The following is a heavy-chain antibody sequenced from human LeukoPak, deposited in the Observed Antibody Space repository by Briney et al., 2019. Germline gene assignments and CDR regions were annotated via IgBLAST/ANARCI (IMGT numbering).Heavy chain of an antibody. J-gene: IGHJ4*02. CDR3: AKESGEPYYFDY. Sequence: PGGSLRLSCAASGFTFSSYGMHWVRQAPGQGLKWVAFIRYDGSNKYYADSVKGRFTISRDNSKNTLYLQMNSLRAEDTAVYYCAKESGEPYYFDYWGQGTLVTVSS. D-gene: IGHD1-26*01. V-gene: IGHV3-30*02. CDR2: IRYDGSNK. CDR1: GFTFSSYG.